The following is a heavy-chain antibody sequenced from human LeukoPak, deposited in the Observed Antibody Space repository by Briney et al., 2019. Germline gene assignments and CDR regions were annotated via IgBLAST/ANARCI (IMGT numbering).Heavy chain of an antibody. CDR1: GGSISSYY. Sequence: PSETLSLTCTVSGGSISSYYWSCIWQPPGKGLEWIGYIYYSGSTNYNPSLKSRVTITVDTSKNQFSLKVSSVTAADTAVYYCAKGIKIEYSSSSRNWYFDLWGRGTLVTVSS. CDR2: IYYSGST. D-gene: IGHD6-6*01. CDR3: AKGIKIEYSSSSRNWYFDL. V-gene: IGHV4-59*08. J-gene: IGHJ2*01.